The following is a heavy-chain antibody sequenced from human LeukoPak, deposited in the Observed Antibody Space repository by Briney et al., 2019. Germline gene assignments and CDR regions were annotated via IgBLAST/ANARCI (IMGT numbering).Heavy chain of an antibody. J-gene: IGHJ3*02. CDR1: GFTFSSYW. V-gene: IGHV3-74*01. Sequence: GGSLRLSCAASGFTFSSYWMHWVRQAPGKGLVWVSRINSGGSSTSYADSVKGRFTISRDNAKNTLYLQMNSLRAEDTAVYYCARDVYYGSGSYSNDAFDIWGQGTMVTVSS. CDR2: INSGGSST. D-gene: IGHD3-10*01. CDR3: ARDVYYGSGSYSNDAFDI.